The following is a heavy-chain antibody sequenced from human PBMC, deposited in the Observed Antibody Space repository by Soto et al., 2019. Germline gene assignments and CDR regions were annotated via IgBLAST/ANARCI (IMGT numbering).Heavy chain of an antibody. V-gene: IGHV4-38-2*01. CDR2: GYHSGGT. CDR3: ARGDYYYDSSGYSYYFDY. Sequence: LTCDVSGYSISSGYYWGWIRQPPGKGLEWIGNGYHSGGTYYNPSLKSRVTISIDTSNNQFSLKLNSVTAADTAVYYCARGDYYYDSSGYSYYFDYWGQGALVTVSS. J-gene: IGHJ4*02. CDR1: GYSISSGYY. D-gene: IGHD3-22*01.